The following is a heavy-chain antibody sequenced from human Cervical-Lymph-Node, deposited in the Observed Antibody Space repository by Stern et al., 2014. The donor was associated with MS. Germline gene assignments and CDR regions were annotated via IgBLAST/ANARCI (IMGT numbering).Heavy chain of an antibody. CDR1: GFTFTSYA. J-gene: IGHJ3*01. Sequence: VQLVESGGGVVQPGKSLRLSCGTSGFTFTSYAMHWVRHAPGQGLDWVAGVSYDGLNEYYADSVKGRFTISRDNSKKTVSLQMNSLRPEDTALYYCARGAYTYGFDGFSGAFDLWGQGTMVTVSS. CDR3: ARGAYTYGFDGFSGAFDL. CDR2: VSYDGLNE. D-gene: IGHD5-18*01. V-gene: IGHV3-30*04.